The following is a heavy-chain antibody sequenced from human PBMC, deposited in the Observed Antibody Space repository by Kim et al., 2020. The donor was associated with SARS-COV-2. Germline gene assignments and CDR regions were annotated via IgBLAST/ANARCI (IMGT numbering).Heavy chain of an antibody. D-gene: IGHD2-2*02. CDR1: GFTFSTYG. Sequence: GGSLRLSCAASGFTFSTYGMHWVRQAPGKGLEWVATMWYDGSNKYYPDSVKGRFTVSRDNSKNTLYLQVNSLRAEDTAVYYCARGYCVTATCYTGGTYFDYWGRGTMVTVSS. CDR3: ARGYCVTATCYTGGTYFDY. J-gene: IGHJ4*02. CDR2: MWYDGSNK. V-gene: IGHV3-33*01.